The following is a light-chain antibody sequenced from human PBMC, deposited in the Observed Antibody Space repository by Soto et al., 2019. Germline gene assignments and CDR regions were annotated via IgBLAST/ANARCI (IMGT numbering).Light chain of an antibody. Sequence: DVVMTQSPLSLPVTLGQPASISCRSSQSLVYSDGNTYLNWFHQRPGQSPRRLIYKVSNRDSGVPESFSGSGSGTDFTLKISRVEAEDVGVYYCMQGTYWPRLTFGGGTKVEIK. CDR1: QSLVYSDGNTY. CDR2: KVS. CDR3: MQGTYWPRLT. V-gene: IGKV2-30*01. J-gene: IGKJ4*01.